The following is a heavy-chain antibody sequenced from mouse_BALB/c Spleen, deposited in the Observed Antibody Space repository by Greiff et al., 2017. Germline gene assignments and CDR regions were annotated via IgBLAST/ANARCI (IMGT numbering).Heavy chain of an antibody. Sequence: EVQLVESGGGLVQPGGSLRLSCATSGFTFTDYYMSWVRQPPGKALEWLGFIRNKANGYTTEYSASVKGRFTISRDNSQSILYLQMNTLRAEDSAIYYCARSALYYFDYWGQGTTLTVSS. CDR1: GFTFTDYY. V-gene: IGHV7-3*02. CDR3: ARSALYYFDY. J-gene: IGHJ2*01. CDR2: IRNKANGYTT.